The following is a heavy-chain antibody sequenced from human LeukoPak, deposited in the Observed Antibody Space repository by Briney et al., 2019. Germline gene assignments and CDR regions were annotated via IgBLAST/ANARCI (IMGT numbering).Heavy chain of an antibody. Sequence: GGSLRLSCAASGLIVTTTYIPWVRQAPGKGLEWVSVIESSGTTHYADSVRGRFTISRDNSKNTVFLQMNGLRPEDTAVYYCGRITKWGQGTLVTVSS. CDR1: GLIVTTTY. CDR2: IESSGTT. J-gene: IGHJ4*02. V-gene: IGHV3-66*01. CDR3: GRITK.